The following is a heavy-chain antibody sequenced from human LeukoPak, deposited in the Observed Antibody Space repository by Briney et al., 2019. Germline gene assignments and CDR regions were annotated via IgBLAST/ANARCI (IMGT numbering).Heavy chain of an antibody. Sequence: SQTLSLTCAGPGGSISSGGYSCSWIRQPPGKGLGWIGYIYHCGSTYYNPSLKSRVTISVDRSKNQFSLKLSSVTAADTAVYYCASLLLYLDWFDPWGQGTLVTVSS. CDR3: ASLLLYLDWFDP. J-gene: IGHJ5*02. D-gene: IGHD3-9*01. V-gene: IGHV4-30-2*01. CDR1: GGSISSGGYS. CDR2: IYHCGST.